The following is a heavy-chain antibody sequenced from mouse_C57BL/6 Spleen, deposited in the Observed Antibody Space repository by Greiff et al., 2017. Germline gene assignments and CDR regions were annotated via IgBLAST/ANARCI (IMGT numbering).Heavy chain of an antibody. J-gene: IGHJ3*01. Sequence: VQLKQSGPELVKPGASVKISCKASGYSFTDYNMNWVKQSNGKSLEWIGVINPNYGTTSYNQKFKGKATLTVDQSSSTAYMQLNSLTSEDSAVYYCARSSYYGSSYLFAYWGQGTLVTVSA. CDR1: GYSFTDYN. V-gene: IGHV1-39*01. CDR3: ARSSYYGSSYLFAY. D-gene: IGHD1-1*01. CDR2: INPNYGTT.